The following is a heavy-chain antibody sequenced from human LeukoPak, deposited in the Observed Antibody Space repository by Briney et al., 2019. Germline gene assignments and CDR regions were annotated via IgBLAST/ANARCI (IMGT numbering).Heavy chain of an antibody. Sequence: SVKVSCKASGGTFSSYAISWVRQAPGQGLEWMGGIIPIFGTANYAQKFRGRVTITADESTSTAYMELSSLRSEDTAVYYCAIAAAGTNAFDIWGQGTMVTVSS. V-gene: IGHV1-69*13. CDR1: GGTFSSYA. J-gene: IGHJ3*02. D-gene: IGHD6-13*01. CDR2: IIPIFGTA. CDR3: AIAAAGTNAFDI.